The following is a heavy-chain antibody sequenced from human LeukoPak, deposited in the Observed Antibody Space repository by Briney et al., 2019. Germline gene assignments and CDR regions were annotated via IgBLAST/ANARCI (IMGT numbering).Heavy chain of an antibody. J-gene: IGHJ5*02. D-gene: IGHD2-2*01. CDR1: GGSISSYY. CDR2: IYYSGST. CDR3: ARGGCSSTSCYYNWFDP. V-gene: IGHV4-59*01. Sequence: PSETLSLTCTVSGGSISSYYWSWIRQPPGKGLEWIGYIYYSGSTNYNPSLKSRVTISVDTSKNQFSLKLSSVTAADTAVYYCARGGCSSTSCYYNWFDPWGQGTLVTVSS.